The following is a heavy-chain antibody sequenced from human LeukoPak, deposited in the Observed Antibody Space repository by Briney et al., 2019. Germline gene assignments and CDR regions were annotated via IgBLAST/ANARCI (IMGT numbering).Heavy chain of an antibody. D-gene: IGHD3-3*01. CDR2: IYTSGST. CDR3: ARRITIFGVVGDAFDI. Sequence: SETLSLTCTVSGGSISSYYWSWIQQPPGKGLEWIGYIYTSGSTNYNPSLKSRVTISVDTSKNQFSLKLSSVTAADTAVYYCARRITIFGVVGDAFDIWGQGTMVTVSS. J-gene: IGHJ3*02. CDR1: GGSISSYY. V-gene: IGHV4-4*09.